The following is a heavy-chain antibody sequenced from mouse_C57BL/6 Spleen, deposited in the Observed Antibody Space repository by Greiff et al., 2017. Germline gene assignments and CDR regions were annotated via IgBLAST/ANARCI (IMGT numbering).Heavy chain of an antibody. V-gene: IGHV5-9-1*02. D-gene: IGHD1-1*01. Sequence: EVQVVESGEGLVKPGGSLKLSCAASGFTFSSYAMSWVRQTPEKRLEWVAYISSGGDYIYYADTVKGRFTITRDNARNTLYLQMSSMKSEDTAMYYCTRDYYGSSFLYWYFDVWGTGTTVTVSS. CDR3: TRDYYGSSFLYWYFDV. J-gene: IGHJ1*03. CDR2: ISSGGDYI. CDR1: GFTFSSYA.